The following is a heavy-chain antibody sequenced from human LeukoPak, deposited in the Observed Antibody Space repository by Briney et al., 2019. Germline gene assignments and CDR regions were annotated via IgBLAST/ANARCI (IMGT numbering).Heavy chain of an antibody. J-gene: IGHJ4*02. CDR1: GGSISSSSYY. D-gene: IGHD3-16*01. Sequence: SETLSLTCTVSGGSISSSSYYWGWIRQPPGKGLEWIGSIYYSGSTYYNPSLKSRVTISVDTSKNQFSLKLSSVTAADTAVYYCARGNYDYVWGGIDYWGQGTLVTVSA. CDR2: IYYSGST. CDR3: ARGNYDYVWGGIDY. V-gene: IGHV4-39*01.